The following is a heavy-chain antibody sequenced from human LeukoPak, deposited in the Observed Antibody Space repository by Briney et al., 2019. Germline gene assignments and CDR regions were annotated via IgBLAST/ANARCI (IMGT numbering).Heavy chain of an antibody. CDR1: GFSFDDYA. Sequence: GGSLRLSCAASGFSFDDYAMNWVRRPPGKGLEWVSLISWDSDSTYYADSVKGRFTISRDNSKNSAYLQMNSLRPEDTALYYCAKGGDGYNTENSPFHSWGQGTLVTVSS. CDR3: AKGGDGYNTENSPFHS. D-gene: IGHD5-24*01. CDR2: ISWDSDST. J-gene: IGHJ4*02. V-gene: IGHV3-43D*03.